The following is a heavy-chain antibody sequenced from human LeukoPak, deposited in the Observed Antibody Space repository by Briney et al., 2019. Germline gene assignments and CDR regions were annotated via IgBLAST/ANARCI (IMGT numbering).Heavy chain of an antibody. J-gene: IGHJ4*02. CDR3: ARDIDYGSGTPGY. CDR2: MYSSGST. Sequence: KASETLSLTCTVSGGSISSYYWHWIRQPPGKGLEWIGSMYSSGSTYYNSSLKSRVSISLDTSKNHFSLRLNSVTAADTAVYYCARDIDYGSGTPGYWGQGTLVTVSS. CDR1: GGSISSYY. D-gene: IGHD3-10*01. V-gene: IGHV4-39*07.